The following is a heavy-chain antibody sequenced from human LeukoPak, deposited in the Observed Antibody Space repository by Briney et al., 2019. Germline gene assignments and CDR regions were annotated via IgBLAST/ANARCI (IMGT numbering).Heavy chain of an antibody. V-gene: IGHV3-7*01. J-gene: IGHJ4*02. Sequence: PGGSLRLSCAASGFTFSSYGMHWVRQAPGKGLEWVANIKQDGSEKYYVDSVKGRFTISRDNAKNSLYLQMNSLRAEDTAVYYCANLRLEGWGQGTLVTVSS. CDR3: ANLRLEG. CDR1: GFTFSSYG. D-gene: IGHD3-16*01. CDR2: IKQDGSEK.